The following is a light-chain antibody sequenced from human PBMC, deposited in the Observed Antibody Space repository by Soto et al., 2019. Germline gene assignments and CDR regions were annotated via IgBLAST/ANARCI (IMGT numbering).Light chain of an antibody. CDR2: AAS. V-gene: IGKV3-20*01. CDR3: QQYGSSPHT. J-gene: IGKJ2*01. CDR1: QSVSSNY. Sequence: EIVLTQSPGTLSLSPGERATLSCRASQSVSSNYLAWYQQKPGQARRLLIYAASSRATDIPDRFSGSGSGTDFTLTISKLEPEDSAVYSCQQYGSSPHTFGQGTKLEIK.